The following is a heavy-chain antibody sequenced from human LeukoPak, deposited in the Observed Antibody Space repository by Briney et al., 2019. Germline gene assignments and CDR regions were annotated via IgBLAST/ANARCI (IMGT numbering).Heavy chain of an antibody. CDR3: ARFPYWCSGDCAYFDY. CDR1: GGTFSSYA. V-gene: IGHV1-69*04. D-gene: IGHD2-21*02. J-gene: IGHJ4*02. CDR2: IIPILGIA. Sequence: SVKVSCKASGGTFSSYAISWVRQAPGQGLEWMGRIIPILGIANYAQKFQGRVTITADKSTSTAYMELSSLRSEDTAVYYCARFPYWCSGDCAYFDYWGQGTLVTVSS.